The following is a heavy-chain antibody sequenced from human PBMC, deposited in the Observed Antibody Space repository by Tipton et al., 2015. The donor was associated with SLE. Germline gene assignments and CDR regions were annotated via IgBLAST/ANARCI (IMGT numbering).Heavy chain of an antibody. CDR1: GYSFANYW. Sequence: QLVQSGAEVKKPGESLKISCKGSGYSFANYWIGWVRQMPGKGLEWMGVIYPGDSDTTYSPSFQGQVTISADKSISTAYLQWSSLRASDTALYYCARRPLYSSSWYLNYWGQGTLVTVSS. D-gene: IGHD6-13*01. CDR3: ARRPLYSSSWYLNY. CDR2: IYPGDSDT. V-gene: IGHV5-51*03. J-gene: IGHJ4*02.